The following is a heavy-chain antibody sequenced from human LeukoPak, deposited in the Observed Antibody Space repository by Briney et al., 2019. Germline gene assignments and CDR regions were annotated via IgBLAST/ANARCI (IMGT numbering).Heavy chain of an antibody. D-gene: IGHD5-18*01. CDR1: GGSISSSSSY. CDR3: ARVDTAMVY. Sequence: SETLSLTCTVSGGSISSSSSYWDWIRQPPGKGLEYIGSIYYGGSTNYNPSLKSRVTISVDTSKNQFSLKLSSVTAADTAVYYCARVDTAMVYWGQGTLVTVSS. J-gene: IGHJ4*02. CDR2: IYYGGST. V-gene: IGHV4-39*07.